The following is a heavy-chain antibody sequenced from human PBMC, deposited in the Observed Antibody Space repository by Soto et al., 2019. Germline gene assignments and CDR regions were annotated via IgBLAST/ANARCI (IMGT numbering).Heavy chain of an antibody. Sequence: QVQLQQLGAGLLKPSETLSLTCAVYGGSFSGYYWTWIRQPPGTGLEWIGEINHSGSTNYNPSLTSRVTISVDTSKNQFSLKLTSVTAADTAVYYCARDKITGLFDYWGQGTLVIVSS. CDR1: GGSFSGYY. J-gene: IGHJ4*02. CDR3: ARDKITGLFDY. CDR2: INHSGST. D-gene: IGHD2-8*02. V-gene: IGHV4-34*01.